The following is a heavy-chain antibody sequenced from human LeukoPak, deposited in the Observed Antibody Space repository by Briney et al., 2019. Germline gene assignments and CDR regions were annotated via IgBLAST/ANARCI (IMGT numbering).Heavy chain of an antibody. Sequence: GGPLRLSCAASGFTFSDFAMTWVRQAPGKGLEGVSTISGSGGSTYYADSVKGRFTISRDNSKNTLSLQMNSLRAEDTAVYYCAKRIGSCNTISCLYFDHWGQGALVTVSS. CDR2: ISGSGGST. D-gene: IGHD2-2*01. V-gene: IGHV3-23*01. CDR1: GFTFSDFA. CDR3: AKRIGSCNTISCLYFDH. J-gene: IGHJ4*02.